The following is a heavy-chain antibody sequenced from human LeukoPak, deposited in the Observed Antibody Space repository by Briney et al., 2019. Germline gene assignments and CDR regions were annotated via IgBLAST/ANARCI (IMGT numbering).Heavy chain of an antibody. CDR3: ARQSGSYFRPFDS. Sequence: SETLSLTCTVSIGSIRGYYWNWIRQPPGKGLEWIGYIYYSGATNYNPSLKSRVTISVDTSKNQFSLKLNSVTAADTALYFCARQSGSYFRPFDSWGQGVLVTVSS. CDR2: IYYSGAT. V-gene: IGHV4-59*01. J-gene: IGHJ4*02. CDR1: IGSIRGYY. D-gene: IGHD1-26*01.